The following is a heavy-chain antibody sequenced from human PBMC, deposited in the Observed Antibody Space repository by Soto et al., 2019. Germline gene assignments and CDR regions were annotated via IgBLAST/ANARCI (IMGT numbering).Heavy chain of an antibody. CDR3: APLTVSLSGPYGIHV. D-gene: IGHD2-15*01. CDR1: GYSVSSSDYY. Sequence: QLHLQESGPGLVKTSETLSLTCSVSGYSVSSSDYYWAWIRQPPGKGLEWIGSMLYSGLTYYNPSLTGRVTLSVDTSNNQFSVRMNSVTASDTAVYDCAPLTVSLSGPYGIHVWGQGTTVTVSS. J-gene: IGHJ6*02. CDR2: MLYSGLT. V-gene: IGHV4-39*01.